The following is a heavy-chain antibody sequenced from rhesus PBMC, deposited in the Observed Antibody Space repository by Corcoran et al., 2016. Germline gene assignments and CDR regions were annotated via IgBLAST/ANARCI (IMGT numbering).Heavy chain of an antibody. D-gene: IGHD6-31*01. V-gene: IGHV5-20*01. J-gene: IGHJ4*01. Sequence: EVQLVQSGAEVKRPGESLKISCKTSGYSFTSYWISWVRQMPGNGLEWMGAMDPSDSDTSYHPSFQGQLTISADKSISTAYLQWSRLKASDTATYYCAKGGVIAAAGGFDYWGQGVLVTVSS. CDR2: MDPSDSDT. CDR1: GYSFTSYW. CDR3: AKGGVIAAAGGFDY.